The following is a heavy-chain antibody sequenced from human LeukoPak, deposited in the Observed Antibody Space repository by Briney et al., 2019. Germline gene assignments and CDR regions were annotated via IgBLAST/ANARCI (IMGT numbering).Heavy chain of an antibody. V-gene: IGHV3-53*01. J-gene: IGHJ6*02. D-gene: IGHD3-16*01. CDR2: IYSGGST. CDR1: GFTVSSNY. CDR3: ARDIPYYGMDV. Sequence: GGSLRLSCAASGFTVSSNYMSWVRQAPGKGLEWVSVIYSGGSTYYADPVKGRFTISRDSSKNTLYLQMNSLRAEDTAVYYCARDIPYYGMDVWGQGTTVTVSS.